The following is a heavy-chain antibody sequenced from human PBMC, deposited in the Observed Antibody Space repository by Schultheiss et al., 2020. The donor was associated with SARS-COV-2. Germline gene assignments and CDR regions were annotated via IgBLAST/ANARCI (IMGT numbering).Heavy chain of an antibody. J-gene: IGHJ4*02. Sequence: ASVKVSCKASGYTFTSYYMHWVRQAPGQGLEWMGIINPSGGSTSYAQKFQGRVTMTRDTSTSTVYMELSSLRSEDTAVYYCARGLPHCSSTSCWFDYWGQGTLVTVSS. CDR1: GYTFTSYY. V-gene: IGHV1-46*01. CDR3: ARGLPHCSSTSCWFDY. CDR2: INPSGGST. D-gene: IGHD2-2*01.